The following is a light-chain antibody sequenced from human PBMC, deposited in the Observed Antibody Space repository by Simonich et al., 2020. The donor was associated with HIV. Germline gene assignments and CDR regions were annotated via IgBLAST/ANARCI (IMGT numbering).Light chain of an antibody. Sequence: QSALTQPASVSGSPGQSITISCTGTSGDVGGYNYVSWYQQHPGKAPKLMIYDVSKRPSGVSNSFSGSKSGNTASLTISGLQAEDEADYYCSSYTSSSTVVFSGGTKLTVL. J-gene: IGLJ2*01. CDR2: DVS. CDR3: SSYTSSSTVV. V-gene: IGLV2-14*01. CDR1: SGDVGGYNY.